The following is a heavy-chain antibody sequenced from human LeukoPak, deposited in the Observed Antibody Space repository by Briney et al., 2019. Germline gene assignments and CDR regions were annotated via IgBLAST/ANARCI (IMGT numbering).Heavy chain of an antibody. Sequence: SETLSLTCAVYGGSFSGYYWSWIRQPPGKGLEWIGEINHSGSTNYNPSLKSRVTISVDTSKNQFSLKLSSVTVADTAVYYCARGIIVRGAFDIWGQGTMVTVSS. CDR3: ARGIIVRGAFDI. CDR2: INHSGST. D-gene: IGHD2-21*01. CDR1: GGSFSGYY. J-gene: IGHJ3*02. V-gene: IGHV4-34*01.